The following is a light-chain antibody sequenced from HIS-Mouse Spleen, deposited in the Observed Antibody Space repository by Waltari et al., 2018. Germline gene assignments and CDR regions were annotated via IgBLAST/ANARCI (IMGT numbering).Light chain of an antibody. CDR1: QSVSSY. J-gene: IGKJ5*01. CDR2: DAS. Sequence: EIVLPQSPATLSLSPGERATLSCRASQSVSSYLAWYQQKPGQAPRPLIYDASNRATGIPARFSGSGSGTDFTLTISSLEPEDFAVYYCQQRSNWPLITFGQGTRLEIK. CDR3: QQRSNWPLIT. V-gene: IGKV3-11*01.